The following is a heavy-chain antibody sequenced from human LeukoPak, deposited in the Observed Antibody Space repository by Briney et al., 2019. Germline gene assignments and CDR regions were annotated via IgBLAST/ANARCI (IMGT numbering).Heavy chain of an antibody. D-gene: IGHD6-13*01. Sequence: GASVKVSCKASGYTFTSYDINWVRQATGQGLEWMGWMNPNSGNTGYAQNFQGRVTMTRNTSISTAYMELSSLRSEDTAVYYCARTIGRYSSSWYPNYYYYYMDVWGKGTTVTISS. CDR3: ARTIGRYSSSWYPNYYYYYMDV. J-gene: IGHJ6*03. V-gene: IGHV1-8*01. CDR1: GYTFTSYD. CDR2: MNPNSGNT.